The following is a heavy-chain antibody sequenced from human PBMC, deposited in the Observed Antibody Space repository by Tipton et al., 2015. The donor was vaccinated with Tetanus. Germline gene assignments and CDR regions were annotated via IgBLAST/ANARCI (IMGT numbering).Heavy chain of an antibody. Sequence: QVQLVQSGAEVKKPGASVKVSCKASGYTFTGYYMYWVRQAPGQGLEWMGWIDPNSGGTVYAQKFQGRVTMTGDTSISTAYMELRSLRSDDTAVYYCARDRGDYIYYGMDVWGPGTTVTVS. J-gene: IGHJ6*02. D-gene: IGHD3-22*01. CDR2: IDPNSGGT. CDR1: GYTFTGYY. V-gene: IGHV1-2*02. CDR3: ARDRGDYIYYGMDV.